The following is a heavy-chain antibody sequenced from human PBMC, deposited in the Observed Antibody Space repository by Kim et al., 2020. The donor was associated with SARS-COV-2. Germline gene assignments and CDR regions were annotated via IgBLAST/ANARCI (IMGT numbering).Heavy chain of an antibody. Sequence: GGSLRLSCAASGFTFDDYAMHWVRQAPGKGLEWVSGISWNSGSIGYADSVKGRFTISRDNAKNSLYLQMNSLRAEDTALYYCAKDSPAKAGAVDIWGQGT. V-gene: IGHV3-9*01. CDR2: ISWNSGSI. D-gene: IGHD3-10*01. CDR1: GFTFDDYA. J-gene: IGHJ3*02. CDR3: AKDSPAKAGAVDI.